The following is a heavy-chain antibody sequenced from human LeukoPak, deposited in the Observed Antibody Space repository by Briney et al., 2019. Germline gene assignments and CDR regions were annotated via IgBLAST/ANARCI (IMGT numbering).Heavy chain of an antibody. J-gene: IGHJ4*02. D-gene: IGHD3-16*01. Sequence: SETLSLTCTVSGGSISSSSYYWGWIRQPPGKGLEWIGSIYYGGSTYYNPSLKSRVTISVDTSKNQFSLKLSSVTAADTAVYYCATGGVTYSDYWGQGTLVTVSS. CDR2: IYYGGST. CDR3: ATGGVTYSDY. V-gene: IGHV4-39*07. CDR1: GGSISSSSYY.